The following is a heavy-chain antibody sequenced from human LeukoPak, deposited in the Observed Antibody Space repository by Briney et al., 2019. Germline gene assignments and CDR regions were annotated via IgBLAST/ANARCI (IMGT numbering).Heavy chain of an antibody. D-gene: IGHD3-10*01. J-gene: IGHJ6*02. V-gene: IGHV4-4*07. CDR3: ARDSGIFQNKRYYYYGMDV. CDR1: GGSISSYY. CDR2: IYTSGST. Sequence: PSETLSLTCTVSGGSISSYYWSWIRQPAGKGLKWIGRIYTSGSTNYNPSLQSRITMSVDTSKIQSSLKLSSVTAADAAVYYCARDSGIFQNKRYYYYGMDVWGQGTTVTVSS.